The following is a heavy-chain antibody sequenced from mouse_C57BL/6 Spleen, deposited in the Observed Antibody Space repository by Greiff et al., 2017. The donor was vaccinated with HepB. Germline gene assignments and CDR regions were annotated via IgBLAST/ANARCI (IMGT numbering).Heavy chain of an antibody. V-gene: IGHV1-59*01. D-gene: IGHD2-4*01. CDR1: GYTFTSYW. CDR3: ARFYYDYLFAY. J-gene: IGHJ3*01. CDR2: IDPSDSYT. Sequence: QVQLQQPGAELVRPGPSVKLSCKASGYTFTSYWMHWVKQRPGQGLEWIGVIDPSDSYTNYNQKFKGKATLTVDTSSSTAYMQLSSLTSEDSAVYYCARFYYDYLFAYWGQGTLVTVSA.